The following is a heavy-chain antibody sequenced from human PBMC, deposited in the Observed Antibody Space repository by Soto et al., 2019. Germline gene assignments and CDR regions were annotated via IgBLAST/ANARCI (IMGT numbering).Heavy chain of an antibody. Sequence: SETLSLTCTVSGGSISSYYWSWIRQPPGKGLEWIGYIYYSGSTNYNPSLKSRVTISVDTSKNQFSLKLSSVTAADTAVYYCARSGYSYGPNPFLYWGQGTLVTVSS. CDR3: ARSGYSYGPNPFLY. CDR1: GGSISSYY. J-gene: IGHJ4*02. V-gene: IGHV4-59*01. D-gene: IGHD5-18*01. CDR2: IYYSGST.